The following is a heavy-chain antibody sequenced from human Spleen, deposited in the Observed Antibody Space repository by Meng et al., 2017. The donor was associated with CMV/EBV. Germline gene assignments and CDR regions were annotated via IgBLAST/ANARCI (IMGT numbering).Heavy chain of an antibody. CDR2: ISWNSGIT. Sequence: SLKISCAASGFSFDDYAMHWVRQAPGKGLEWVSGISWNSGITGYADSVKGRFTISRDNAKNTLYLQMNSLRAEDTAVYYCARGQDYWGQGTLVTVSS. CDR1: GFSFDDYA. CDR3: ARGQDY. V-gene: IGHV3-9*01. J-gene: IGHJ4*02.